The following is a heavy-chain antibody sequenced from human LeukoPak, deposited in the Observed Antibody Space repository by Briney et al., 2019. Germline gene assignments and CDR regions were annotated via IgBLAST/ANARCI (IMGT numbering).Heavy chain of an antibody. CDR3: AREGTGGGFDY. Sequence: GGSLRLSCAASGFTVSSNYMSWVRQAPGKGLEWVANIKQDGSEKYYVDSVKGRFTISRDNAKNSLYLQMNSLRAEDTAVYYCAREGTGGGFDYWGQGTLVTVSS. J-gene: IGHJ4*02. D-gene: IGHD1-26*01. CDR1: GFTVSSNY. CDR2: IKQDGSEK. V-gene: IGHV3-7*01.